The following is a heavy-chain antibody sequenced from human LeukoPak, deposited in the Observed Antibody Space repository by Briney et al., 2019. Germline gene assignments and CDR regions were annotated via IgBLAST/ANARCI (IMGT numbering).Heavy chain of an antibody. CDR2: ISGSATST. CDR3: AKNVESDY. D-gene: IGHD1-1*01. CDR1: GFTFSSYA. J-gene: IGHJ4*02. Sequence: SGGSLRLSCAASGFTFSSYAMSWVRQAPGKGLEWVLAISGSATSTSYADSVKGRFTIYRDNSKNTLYLQMNSMRAEDTAIYYCAKNVESDYWGQGTLVTVSS. V-gene: IGHV3-23*01.